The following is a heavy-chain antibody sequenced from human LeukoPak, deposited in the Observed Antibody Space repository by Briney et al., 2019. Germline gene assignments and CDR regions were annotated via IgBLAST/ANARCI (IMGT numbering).Heavy chain of an antibody. D-gene: IGHD2-15*01. CDR2: ISSSSSYI. CDR3: ASWGYCSGGSCYHYYYYYMDV. V-gene: IGHV3-21*01. J-gene: IGHJ6*03. CDR1: GFTFSSYE. Sequence: GGSLRLSCAASGFTFSSYEMNWVRQAPGKGLEWVSSISSSSSYIYYADSVKGRFTISRDNAKNSLYLQMNSLRAEDTAVYYCASWGYCSGGSCYHYYYYYMDVWGEGTTVTVSS.